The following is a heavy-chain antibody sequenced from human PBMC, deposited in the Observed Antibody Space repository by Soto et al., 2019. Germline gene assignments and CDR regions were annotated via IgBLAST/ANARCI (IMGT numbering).Heavy chain of an antibody. CDR2: IYFSGSGTS. D-gene: IGHD3-3*01. V-gene: IGHV4-39*01. Sequence: SETLSLTCSVSGDFISNTTYYWAWVRQAPGKGLEWVGSIYFSGSGTSHYNPSLKSRVTISVDTSKNLLYLQMNSLRAEDTAVYFCASVNLRFSYGIDAWGQGTTVPVSS. CDR3: ASVNLRFSYGIDA. J-gene: IGHJ6*02. CDR1: GDFISNTTYY.